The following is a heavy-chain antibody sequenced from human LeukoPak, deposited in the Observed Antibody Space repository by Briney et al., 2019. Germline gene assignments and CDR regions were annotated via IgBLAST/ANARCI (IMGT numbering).Heavy chain of an antibody. Sequence: SGPALVKPTQTPTLTCTFSGFSLSTSGMCVSWIRQPPGKALEWLARIDWDDDKYYSTSLKTRLTISKDTSKNQVVLTMTNMDPVDTATYYCARAKGYSGSYPFDYWGQGTLVTVSS. CDR2: IDWDDDK. V-gene: IGHV2-70*11. CDR3: ARAKGYSGSYPFDY. CDR1: GFSLSTSGMC. J-gene: IGHJ4*02. D-gene: IGHD1-26*01.